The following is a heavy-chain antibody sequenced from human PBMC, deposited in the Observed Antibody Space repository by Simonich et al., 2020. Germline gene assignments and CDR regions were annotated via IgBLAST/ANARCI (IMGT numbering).Heavy chain of an antibody. J-gene: IGHJ6*03. CDR1: GYTFTGYY. V-gene: IGHV1-2*02. CDR3: ARGGVQYYYYYMDV. CDR2: SNTTSGGT. D-gene: IGHD3-3*01. Sequence: QVQLVQSGAEVKKPGASVKVSCKASGYTFTGYYMHWLQQAPGQGLEWMGWSNTTSGGTNYAQKVQGRVTMTRDTSISTAYMELSRLRSDDTAVYYCARGGVQYYYYYMDVWGKGTTVTVSS.